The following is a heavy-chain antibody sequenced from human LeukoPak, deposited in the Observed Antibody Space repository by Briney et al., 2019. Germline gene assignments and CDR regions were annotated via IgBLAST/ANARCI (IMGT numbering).Heavy chain of an antibody. CDR3: ARHELLWFGESPQAFDI. V-gene: IGHV5-10-1*01. CDR2: IDPSDSYT. D-gene: IGHD3-10*01. J-gene: IGHJ3*02. Sequence: GESLKISCKGSGYSFTSYWISWVRQMPGKGLQWMGRIDPSDSYTNYSPSFQGHATISADKSISTAYLQWSSLKASDTAMYYCARHELLWFGESPQAFDIWGQGTMVTVSS. CDR1: GYSFTSYW.